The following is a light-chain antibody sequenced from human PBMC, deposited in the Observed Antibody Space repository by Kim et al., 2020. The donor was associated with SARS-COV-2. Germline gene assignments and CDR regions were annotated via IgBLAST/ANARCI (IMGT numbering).Light chain of an antibody. CDR1: QTINTH. Sequence: GSPGDRATLPRRASQTINTHLAWYQQKPGQAPSLLMYDASARARGVPARFSGSGSGTEFTLSISSVQSEDFAMYYCQQYTDWPPYTFGQGTKLEI. V-gene: IGKV3-15*01. CDR3: QQYTDWPPYT. J-gene: IGKJ2*01. CDR2: DAS.